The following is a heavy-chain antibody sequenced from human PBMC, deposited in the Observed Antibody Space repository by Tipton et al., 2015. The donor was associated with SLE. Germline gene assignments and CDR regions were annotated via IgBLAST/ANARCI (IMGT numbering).Heavy chain of an antibody. CDR3: AKDRMTRRSAVHSAFAYDQ. Sequence: SLRLSCTASGINFDNHGMHWVRQAPGMGLEWVSGISWTSEIIYYADSVKGRFTISRDNSKNSLYLHMKSLRPDDTAIYYCAKDRMTRRSAVHSAFAYDQGGQGTLVTVSS. D-gene: IGHD4-11*01. V-gene: IGHV3-9*01. CDR2: ISWTSEII. J-gene: IGHJ4*02. CDR1: GINFDNHG.